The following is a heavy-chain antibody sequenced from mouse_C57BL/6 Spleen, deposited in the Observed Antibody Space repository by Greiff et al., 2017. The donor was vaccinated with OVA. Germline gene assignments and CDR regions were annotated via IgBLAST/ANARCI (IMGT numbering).Heavy chain of an antibody. CDR1: GYTFTSYW. J-gene: IGHJ2*01. CDR2: IDPSDSYT. CDR3: ARAFITTVDLDY. D-gene: IGHD1-1*01. Sequence: QVQLQQSGAELVRPGTSVKLSCKASGYTFTSYWMHWVKQRPGQGLEWIGVIDPSDSYTNYNQKFKGKATLTVDTSSSTAYMQLSSLTSEDSAVYYCARAFITTVDLDYWGQGTTLTVSS. V-gene: IGHV1-59*01.